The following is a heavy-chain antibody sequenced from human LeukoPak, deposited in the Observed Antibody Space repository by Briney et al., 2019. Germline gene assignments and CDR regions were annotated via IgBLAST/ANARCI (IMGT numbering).Heavy chain of an antibody. CDR1: GYATDYY. J-gene: IGHJ4*02. CDR3: AYYDYNIYPY. D-gene: IGHD5-12*01. Sequence: VASVKVSCKASGYATDYYIHWVRRAPGQGLEWMGWINPNSGGTIYARNFRGRVTMTRDTSIATVYLELRSLRSDDAAVYYCAYYDYNIYPYWGQGTLVTVSS. V-gene: IGHV1-2*02. CDR2: INPNSGGT.